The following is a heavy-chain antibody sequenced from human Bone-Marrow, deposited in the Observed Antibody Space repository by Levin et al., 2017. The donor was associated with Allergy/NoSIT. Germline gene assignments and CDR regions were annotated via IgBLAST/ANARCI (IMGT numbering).Heavy chain of an antibody. CDR3: AKDHHGHRYYYYGMDV. J-gene: IGHJ6*02. CDR2: ISYDGSNK. CDR1: GFTFSMYG. Sequence: GESLKISCAASGFTFSMYGMHWVRQAPGKGLEWVAVISYDGSNKYYADSVKGRFAISRDNSKNTLHLQMNSLRGEDTAVYYCAKDHHGHRYYYYGMDVWGQGTTVTVSS. V-gene: IGHV3-30*18. D-gene: IGHD5-24*01.